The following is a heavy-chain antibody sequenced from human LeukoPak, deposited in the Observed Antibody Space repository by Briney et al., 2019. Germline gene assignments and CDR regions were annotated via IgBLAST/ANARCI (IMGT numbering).Heavy chain of an antibody. J-gene: IGHJ3*02. V-gene: IGHV3-23*01. CDR3: AKFYYGSGSYYFGYAFDI. CDR2: ISGSGGST. CDR1: GFTFSSYA. Sequence: GGSLRLSCAASGFTFSSYAISCVRQAPGSGLEWVLAISGSGGSTYYAVFVMRRFTITRDNAKNTLYLQMNSLKAEDTAVYYCAKFYYGSGSYYFGYAFDIWGQGTMVTVSS. D-gene: IGHD3-10*01.